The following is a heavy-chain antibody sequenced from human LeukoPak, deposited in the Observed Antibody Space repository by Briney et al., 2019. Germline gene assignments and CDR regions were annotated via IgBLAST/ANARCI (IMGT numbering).Heavy chain of an antibody. Sequence: GGSLRLSCAASGFTFSSYSMNWVRQAPGKGLEWVSSISSSSSYIYYADLVKGRFTISRDNAKNSLYLQMNSLRAEDTVVYYCAITGGSSGSLDYWGQGTLVTVSS. CDR1: GFTFSSYS. V-gene: IGHV3-21*01. D-gene: IGHD3-22*01. J-gene: IGHJ4*02. CDR3: AITGGSSGSLDY. CDR2: ISSSSSYI.